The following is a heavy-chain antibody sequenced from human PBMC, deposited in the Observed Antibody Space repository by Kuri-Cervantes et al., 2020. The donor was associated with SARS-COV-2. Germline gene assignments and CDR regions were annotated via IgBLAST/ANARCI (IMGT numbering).Heavy chain of an antibody. CDR3: ATGPVIDFHYWFDP. V-gene: IGHV1-8*03. CDR2: MNPNSGNT. D-gene: IGHD3/OR15-3a*01. Sequence: ASVKVSCKASGYTFTSYDINWVRQATGQGLEWMGWMNPNSGNTGYAQKFQGRVTITRNTSISTAYMELSSLRSEDTAVYYCATGPVIDFHYWFDPWGQGTLVTVSS. CDR1: GYTFTSYD. J-gene: IGHJ5*02.